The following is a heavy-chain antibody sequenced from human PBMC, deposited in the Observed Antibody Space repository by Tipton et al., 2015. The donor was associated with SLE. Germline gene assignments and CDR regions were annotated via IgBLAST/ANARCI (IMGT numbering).Heavy chain of an antibody. V-gene: IGHV4-59*01. CDR1: GGSFSSYY. CDR3: AREVYDSSGYYYRMDYYYYMDV. D-gene: IGHD3-22*01. CDR2: IYYSGST. Sequence: TLSLTCAVYGGSFSSYYWSWIRQPPGKGLEWIGYIYYSGSTNYNPSLKSRVTISVDTSKNQFSLKLSSVTAADTAVYYCAREVYDSSGYYYRMDYYYYMDVWGKGTTVTVSS. J-gene: IGHJ6*03.